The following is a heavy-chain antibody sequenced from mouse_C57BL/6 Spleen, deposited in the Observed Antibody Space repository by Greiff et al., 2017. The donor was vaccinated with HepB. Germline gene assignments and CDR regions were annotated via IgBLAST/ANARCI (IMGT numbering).Heavy chain of an antibody. D-gene: IGHD1-1*01. CDR3: ARDSLRTGYFDV. J-gene: IGHJ1*03. V-gene: IGHV3-3*01. Sequence: EVKVVESGPSLVRPSQTLSLTCTVTGFSINSDCYWIWIRQFPGNKLEYIGYTFYSGITYYNPSLESRTYITRDTSKNQFSLKLSSVTTEDTATYYCARDSLRTGYFDVWGTGTTVTVSS. CDR1: GFSINSDCY. CDR2: TFYSGIT.